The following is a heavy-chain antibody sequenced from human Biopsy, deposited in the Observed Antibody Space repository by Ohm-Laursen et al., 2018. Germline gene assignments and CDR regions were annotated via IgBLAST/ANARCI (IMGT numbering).Heavy chain of an antibody. CDR1: GFTFGHYA. Sequence: SLRLSCAASGFTFGHYAMHWVRQAPGKGLEWISLIWYDGTNEDYADSVKGRFTISRDNSKNTLYLQMNNLRAEDTAVYYCAKIAFDSSGANTMRDYWGQGTLVTVFS. CDR3: AKIAFDSSGANTMRDY. V-gene: IGHV3-33*04. D-gene: IGHD3-22*01. J-gene: IGHJ4*02. CDR2: IWYDGTNE.